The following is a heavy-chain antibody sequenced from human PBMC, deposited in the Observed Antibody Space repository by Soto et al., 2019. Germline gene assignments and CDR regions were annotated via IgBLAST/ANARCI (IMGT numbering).Heavy chain of an antibody. Sequence: GASVKVSCKASGYTFTSYDINWVRQATGQGLEWMGWMNPNSGNTGYAQKFQGRVTMTRNTSISTAYMELRSLRSEDTAVYYCASQGPYCSGGSCGWFDPWGQGTMVTVYS. CDR3: ASQGPYCSGGSCGWFDP. J-gene: IGHJ5*02. V-gene: IGHV1-8*01. D-gene: IGHD2-15*01. CDR1: GYTFTSYD. CDR2: MNPNSGNT.